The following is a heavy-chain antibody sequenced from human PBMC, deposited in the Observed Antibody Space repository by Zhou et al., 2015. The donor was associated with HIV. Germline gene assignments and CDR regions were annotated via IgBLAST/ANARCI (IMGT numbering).Heavy chain of an antibody. D-gene: IGHD5-24*01. CDR2: MSYDGSNK. CDR3: ARDPGGDGYNYHFDY. V-gene: IGHV3-30*03. CDR1: GFTFRNYV. J-gene: IGHJ4*02. Sequence: QVQLVESGGGVVQPGRSLRLSCAASGFTFRNYVMHWVRQVPGKGLEWVALMSYDGSNKYYRDSVKGRFTVSRDNSKNTLFLQMNSLRPEDTAVYYCARDPGGDGYNYHFDYWAREPWPPSPQ.